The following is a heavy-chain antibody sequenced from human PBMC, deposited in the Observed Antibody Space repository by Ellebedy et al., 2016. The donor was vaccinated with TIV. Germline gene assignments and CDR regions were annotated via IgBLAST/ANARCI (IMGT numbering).Heavy chain of an antibody. Sequence: ASVKVSCKASGYTFTSYYMHWVRQAPGQGLEWMGIINPSGGSTSYAQKFQGRVTMTRDTSTSTAYMELSRLRSDDTAVYYCARDREEKKGLWFGELLTFDYWGQGTLVTVSS. CDR1: GYTFTSYY. D-gene: IGHD3-10*01. CDR3: ARDREEKKGLWFGELLTFDY. V-gene: IGHV1-46*01. CDR2: INPSGGST. J-gene: IGHJ4*02.